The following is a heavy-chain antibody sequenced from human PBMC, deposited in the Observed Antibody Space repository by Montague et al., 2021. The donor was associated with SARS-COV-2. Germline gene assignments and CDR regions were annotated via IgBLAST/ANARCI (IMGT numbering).Heavy chain of an antibody. CDR2: IYYSGST. D-gene: IGHD3-22*01. Sequence: TLSLTCTVSGGSISSGGYYWSWIRQPPGKGLEWIGNIYYSGSTYYNPSLKSRVTISVDTSKNQFSLKLSSVTAADTAVYYCARATRSIGVRNWFDPWGQGTLVTVSS. CDR1: GGSISSGGYY. CDR3: ARATRSIGVRNWFDP. V-gene: IGHV4-31*03. J-gene: IGHJ5*02.